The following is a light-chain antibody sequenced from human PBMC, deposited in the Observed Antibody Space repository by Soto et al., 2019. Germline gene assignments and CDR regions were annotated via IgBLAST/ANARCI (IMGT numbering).Light chain of an antibody. CDR3: QSYDSSLSGMV. CDR2: GDR. V-gene: IGLV1-40*01. J-gene: IGLJ3*02. Sequence: QSVLTQPPSVSGAPGQRVTISCTGSSSNIRAGYEVHWYQQLPGTAPKLLIYGDRYRPSGVPDRFSGSKSGTSVSLAITGLQAEDEADYHCQSYDSSLSGMVFGGGTKLTVL. CDR1: SSNIRAGYE.